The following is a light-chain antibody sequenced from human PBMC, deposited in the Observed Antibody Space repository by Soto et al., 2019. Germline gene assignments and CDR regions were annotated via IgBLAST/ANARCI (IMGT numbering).Light chain of an antibody. CDR3: AAWDDSLNGYV. V-gene: IGLV2-23*01. CDR1: SSDIGSYNL. J-gene: IGLJ1*01. CDR2: EGS. Sequence: QSVLTQPASVSGSRGQSITISCTGTSSDIGSYNLVSWYQQHPGEAPKLMIYEGSKRPSGVSNRFSGSKSGNTASLTISGLQADDEADYYCAAWDDSLNGYVFGTGTKVTVL.